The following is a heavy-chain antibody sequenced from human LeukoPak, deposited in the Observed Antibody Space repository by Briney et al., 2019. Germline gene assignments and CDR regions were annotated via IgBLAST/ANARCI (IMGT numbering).Heavy chain of an antibody. CDR1: GGSFSGYY. CDR2: INHSGST. CDR3: ARVTLYCSSTSCWYNWFDP. D-gene: IGHD2-2*01. J-gene: IGHJ5*02. V-gene: IGHV4-34*01. Sequence: SETLSLTCAVYGGSFSGYYWSWIRQPPGKGLEWIGEINHSGSTNYNPSLKSRVTISVDTSKNQFSLKLSSVTAADTAVYYCARVTLYCSSTSCWYNWFDPWGQGTLVTVSS.